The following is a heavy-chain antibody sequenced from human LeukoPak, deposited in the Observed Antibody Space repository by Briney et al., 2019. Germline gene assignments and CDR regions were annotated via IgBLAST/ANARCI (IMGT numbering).Heavy chain of an antibody. V-gene: IGHV3-15*01. J-gene: IGHJ4*02. Sequence: RQPPGKGLVWFGRIKSKTDGGTIDYAAPVKDRSTISRDDSKNMVYLLMHSLRTEGTAVYYCTTSYYDSSGFRAWGQGTLVTVSS. CDR2: IKSKTDGGTI. D-gene: IGHD3-22*01. CDR3: TTSYYDSSGFRA.